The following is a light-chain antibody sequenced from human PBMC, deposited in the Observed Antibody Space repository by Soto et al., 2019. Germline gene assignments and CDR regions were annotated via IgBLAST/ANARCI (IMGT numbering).Light chain of an antibody. J-gene: IGKJ1*01. V-gene: IGKV3-20*01. CDR2: GAS. CDR3: QQYGRTSWT. CDR1: QSVSTNF. Sequence: EIGLSQSPGTLSLSTGEGATLSCRASQSVSTNFFAWYQQKPGQAPRLLIYGASTRATGIPDRFSGSGSGTDFTLTISRLEPEDFAVYYCQQYGRTSWTFGQGTKVDIK.